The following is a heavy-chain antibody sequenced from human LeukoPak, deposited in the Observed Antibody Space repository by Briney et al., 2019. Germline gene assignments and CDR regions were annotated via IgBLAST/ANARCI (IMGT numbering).Heavy chain of an antibody. V-gene: IGHV3-30-3*01. CDR2: ISYDGSNK. D-gene: IGHD6-19*01. CDR1: GFTFSSYA. J-gene: IGHJ3*02. Sequence: GGSLRLSCAASGFTFSSYAMHWVRQAPGKGLEWVAVISYDGSNKYYADSVKGRFTISRDNSKNTLYLQMNSLRAEDTAVYYCARAPPRYSSGWCIGAFDIWGQGTMVTVSS. CDR3: ARAPPRYSSGWCIGAFDI.